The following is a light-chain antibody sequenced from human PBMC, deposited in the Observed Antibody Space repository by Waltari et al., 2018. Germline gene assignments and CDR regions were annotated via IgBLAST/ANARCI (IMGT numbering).Light chain of an antibody. CDR3: QTWGTGWRV. V-gene: IGLV4-69*01. CDR1: SGHSTYA. CDR2: LNSDGSH. Sequence: QLVLTQSPSASASLGASVKLTCTPSSGHSTYAIAWHQQQPEKGPRYLMKLNSDGSHSKGDGIPDRFSGSSSGAERYLTISSLQSEDEADYYCQTWGTGWRVFGGGTKLTVL. J-gene: IGLJ3*02.